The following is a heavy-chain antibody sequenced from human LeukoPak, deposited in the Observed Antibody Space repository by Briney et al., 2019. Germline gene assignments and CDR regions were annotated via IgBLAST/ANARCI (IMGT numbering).Heavy chain of an antibody. D-gene: IGHD6-13*01. CDR3: ARGVGTDYYYYMDV. Sequence: GSLRLSCAASGFTFSSYAMHWVRQAPGKGLEYVSAISSNGGSTYYASSVKGRFTISRDNSKNTLYLQMGSLRAEDMAVYYCARGVGTDYYYYMDVWGKGTTVTVSS. V-gene: IGHV3-64*01. CDR1: GFTFSSYA. J-gene: IGHJ6*03. CDR2: ISSNGGST.